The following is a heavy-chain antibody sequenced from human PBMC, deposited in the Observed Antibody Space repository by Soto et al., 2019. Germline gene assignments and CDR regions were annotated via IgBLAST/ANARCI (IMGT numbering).Heavy chain of an antibody. CDR3: AKEGHTSGRCGCFNI. V-gene: IGHV3-30*18. CDR1: GFTLSSSV. Sequence: PGWSLRLSCEASGFTLSSSVMHWVRQAPGKRLEWLSVISVDGRNDLHAGAVKGRFTISRDISKNMVYLQMNDLRPDDTAMYFCAKEGHTSGRCGCFNIWGQGTMVTVSS. D-gene: IGHD6-19*01. CDR2: ISVDGRND. J-gene: IGHJ3*02.